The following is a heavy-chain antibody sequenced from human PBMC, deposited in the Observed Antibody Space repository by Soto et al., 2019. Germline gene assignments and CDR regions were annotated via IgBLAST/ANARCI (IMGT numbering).Heavy chain of an antibody. CDR1: GYTFTSYG. CDR3: ARDCGYSGYDLRSGLILIGHFGY. J-gene: IGHJ4*02. CDR2: ISAYNGNT. Sequence: GASVKVSCKASGYTFTSYGISWVRQAPGQGLEWMGWISAYNGNTNYAQKLQGRVTMTTDTSTSTAYMELRSLRSDDTAVYYCARDCGYSGYDLRSGLILIGHFGYWGQGTLVTVSS. V-gene: IGHV1-18*01. D-gene: IGHD5-12*01.